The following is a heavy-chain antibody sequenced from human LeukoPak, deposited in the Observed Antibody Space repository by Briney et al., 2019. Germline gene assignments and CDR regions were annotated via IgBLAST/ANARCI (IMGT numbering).Heavy chain of an antibody. Sequence: PSETLSLTCTVSGGSITGTNFYWGWIRQSPGKGLEWVGSVNARGSTAYHPSLKSRVTISADTSQNQFSLRLRSVTAADTAVYYCARELNWGQGILVTVSS. CDR2: VNARGST. J-gene: IGHJ4*02. CDR3: ARELN. V-gene: IGHV4-39*07. CDR1: GGSITGTNFY.